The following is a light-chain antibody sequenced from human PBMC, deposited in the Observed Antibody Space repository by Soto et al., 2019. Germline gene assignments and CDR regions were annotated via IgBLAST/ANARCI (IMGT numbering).Light chain of an antibody. J-gene: IGKJ5*01. CDR3: QQYHKWPPIT. Sequence: EIVLTQSPATLSLSPVERATLSCMASQSVSSYLAWYQQKPGQAPRLLIYGASTRATCIPARFSGSGSGTEFTLPISSLQSEDSAVYYCQQYHKWPPITFGQGTRLEIK. V-gene: IGKV3-15*01. CDR2: GAS. CDR1: QSVSSY.